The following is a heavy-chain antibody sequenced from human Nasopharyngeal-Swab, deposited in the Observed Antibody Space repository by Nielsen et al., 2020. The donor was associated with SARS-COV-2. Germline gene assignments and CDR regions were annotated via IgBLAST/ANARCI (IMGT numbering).Heavy chain of an antibody. D-gene: IGHD5-12*01. CDR3: ARWPEGGYDSAFGI. CDR2: INHSGST. CDR1: GGSFSGYY. V-gene: IGHV4-34*01. Sequence: GSLRLSCAVYGGSFSGYYWSWIRQPPGKGLEWIGEINHSGSTNYNPSLKSRVTISVDTSKNQFSLKLSSVTAADTAVYYCARWPEGGYDSAFGIWGQGTMVTVSS. J-gene: IGHJ3*02.